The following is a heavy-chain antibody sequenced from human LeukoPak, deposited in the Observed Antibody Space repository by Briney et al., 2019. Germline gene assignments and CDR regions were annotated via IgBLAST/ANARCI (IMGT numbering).Heavy chain of an antibody. J-gene: IGHJ3*02. D-gene: IGHD1-26*01. Sequence: SETLSLTCAVYGGSFSGYYWSWIRQPPGKGLEWIGEINHSGSTNYNPSLKSRVTISVDTSKNQFSLKLSSVTAADTAVYYCARESQGWELRDAFDIWGQGTMVTVSS. V-gene: IGHV4-34*01. CDR3: ARESQGWELRDAFDI. CDR1: GGSFSGYY. CDR2: INHSGST.